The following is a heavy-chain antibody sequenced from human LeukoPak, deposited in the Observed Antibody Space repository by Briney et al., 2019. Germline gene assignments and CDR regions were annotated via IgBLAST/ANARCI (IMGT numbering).Heavy chain of an antibody. CDR3: ARDDYGDLDY. Sequence: ASVKVSCKASGYTFTGYYMHWVRQAPARGREWMGWINPNSGGTNYAQKLQGRVTMTRDTSISTAYMELSRLRSDDTAVYYCARDDYGDLDYWGQGTLVTVSS. D-gene: IGHD4-17*01. V-gene: IGHV1-2*02. CDR1: GYTFTGYY. CDR2: INPNSGGT. J-gene: IGHJ4*02.